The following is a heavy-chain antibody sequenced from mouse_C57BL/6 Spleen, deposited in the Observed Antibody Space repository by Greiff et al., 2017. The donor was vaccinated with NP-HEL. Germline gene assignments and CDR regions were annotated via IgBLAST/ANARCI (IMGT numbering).Heavy chain of an antibody. CDR2: INPNNGGT. J-gene: IGHJ1*03. CDR1: GYTFTDYY. V-gene: IGHV1-26*01. Sequence: EVQLQQSGPELVKPGASVKISCKASGYTFTDYYMNWVKQSHGKSLEWIGDINPNNGGTSYNQKFKGKATLTVDKSSSTAYMELRSLTSEDSAVYYCATGMHYGSSYWYFDVWGTGTTVTVSS. D-gene: IGHD1-1*01. CDR3: ATGMHYGSSYWYFDV.